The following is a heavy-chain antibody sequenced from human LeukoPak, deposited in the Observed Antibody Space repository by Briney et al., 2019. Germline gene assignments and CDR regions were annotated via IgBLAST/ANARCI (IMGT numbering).Heavy chain of an antibody. CDR3: ARTHPANYYGSGRGLYFDY. Sequence: GGSLRLSCAASGFTVSSNYMSWVRQAPGKGLEWVSVIYSGGSTYYADSVKGRFTISRDNSKNTLYLQMNSLRAEDTAVYYCARTHPANYYGSGRGLYFDYWGQGTLVTVSS. V-gene: IGHV3-53*01. D-gene: IGHD3-10*01. CDR1: GFTVSSNY. J-gene: IGHJ4*02. CDR2: IYSGGST.